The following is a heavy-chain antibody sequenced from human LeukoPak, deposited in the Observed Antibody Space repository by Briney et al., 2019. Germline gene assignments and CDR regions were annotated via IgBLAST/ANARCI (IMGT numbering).Heavy chain of an antibody. V-gene: IGHV3-30*02. CDR1: GFTFSSYS. D-gene: IGHD2-2*01. CDR3: AKERVVPAAWYFDY. J-gene: IGHJ4*02. CDR2: IRYDGSNK. Sequence: SGGSLRLSCAASGFTFSSYSMNWVRQAPGKGLEWVAFIRYDGSNKYYADSVKGRFTISRDNSKNTLYLQMNSLRAEDTAVYYCAKERVVPAAWYFDYWGQGTLVTVSS.